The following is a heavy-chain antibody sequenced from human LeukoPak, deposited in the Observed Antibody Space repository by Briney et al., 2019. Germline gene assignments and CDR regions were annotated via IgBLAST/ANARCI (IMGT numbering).Heavy chain of an antibody. CDR3: ARRWNARLYNWFDP. V-gene: IGHV4-38-2*02. D-gene: IGHD1-1*01. J-gene: IGHJ5*02. CDR2: IYHSGNA. CDR1: GYSISSGDY. Sequence: SETLSLTCTVSGYSISSGDYWGWIRQPPGKGLEWIGTIYHSGNARYNPSLKNRVTISVDTSKNQFSLKVSSVTAADTAVYYCARRWNARLYNWFDPWGQGTLVTVSS.